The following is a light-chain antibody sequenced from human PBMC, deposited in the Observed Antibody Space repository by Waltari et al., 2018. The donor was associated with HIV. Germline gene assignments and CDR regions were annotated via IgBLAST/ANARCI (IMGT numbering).Light chain of an antibody. Sequence: EVVMTQSPVTLSVSRGERVTLSCRASQSGTSHLAWYQHKPGQAPRLLIYGASTRATGIPARFSGSGSGTEFSLTISSLQSEDFAVYYCQQYNNWPPYTFGQGTKLEIK. CDR3: QQYNNWPPYT. V-gene: IGKV3-15*01. CDR2: GAS. CDR1: QSGTSH. J-gene: IGKJ2*01.